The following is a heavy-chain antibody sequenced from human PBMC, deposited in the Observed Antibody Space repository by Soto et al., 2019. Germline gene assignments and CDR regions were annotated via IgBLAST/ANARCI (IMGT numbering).Heavy chain of an antibody. J-gene: IGHJ2*01. CDR2: INPKSGGT. CDR1: GYSFTDYY. CDR3: ARETDRVLSYWYFDL. Sequence: QVQLVQSGAEVKKPGASVKVSCKASGYSFTDYYMHWVRQAPGQGLEWMGWINPKSGGTNYAQKSQGWVTMTRDASISTAYIELSRLKSDDTAVYYCARETDRVLSYWYFDLWGRGTLVTVSS. V-gene: IGHV1-2*04.